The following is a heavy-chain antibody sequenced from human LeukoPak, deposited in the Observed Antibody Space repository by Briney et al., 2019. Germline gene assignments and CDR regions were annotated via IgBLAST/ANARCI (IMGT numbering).Heavy chain of an antibody. Sequence: GGSLRLSCAASGFTVTNKYMNWVRQAPEKGLEWVSVIYSGGGTYYADSVKGRFTISRDNSKNTLYLQMNSLGVEDTAVYYCARDGPYSTSSTHPPWGQGTLVTVSS. D-gene: IGHD6-6*01. CDR2: IYSGGGT. CDR1: GFTVTNKY. CDR3: ARDGPYSTSSTHPP. J-gene: IGHJ5*02. V-gene: IGHV3-53*01.